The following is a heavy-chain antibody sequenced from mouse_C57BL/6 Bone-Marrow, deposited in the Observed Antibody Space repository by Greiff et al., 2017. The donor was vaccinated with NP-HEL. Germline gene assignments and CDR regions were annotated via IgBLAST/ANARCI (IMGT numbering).Heavy chain of an antibody. CDR2: IYPGNSDT. CDR1: GYTFTSYW. V-gene: IGHV1-5*01. D-gene: IGHD1-1*01. Sequence: DVQLQESGTVLARPGASVKMSCKTSGYTFTSYWMHWVKQRPGQGLEWIGAIYPGNSDTSYNQKFKGKATLTAVTSASTAYMELSSLTNEDSAVYYCTKRRGYGSSYEPDFDVWGTGATVTVSS. J-gene: IGHJ1*03. CDR3: TKRRGYGSSYEPDFDV.